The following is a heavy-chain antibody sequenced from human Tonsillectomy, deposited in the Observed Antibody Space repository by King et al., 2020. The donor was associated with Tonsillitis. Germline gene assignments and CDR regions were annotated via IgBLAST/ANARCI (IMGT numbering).Heavy chain of an antibody. Sequence: VQLVESGGGLVQPGGSLRLSCAASGLSFSSYAMMWVRQAPGKGLEWVSAISGSGGNTYYADSVKGRFTISRDNSKKTVYLQMNSLRAEDTAVYYCAKAPGIAVAGAWGYFDFWGQGTLVTVSS. CDR1: GLSFSSYA. D-gene: IGHD6-19*01. V-gene: IGHV3-23*04. CDR2: ISGSGGNT. CDR3: AKAPGIAVAGAWGYFDF. J-gene: IGHJ4*02.